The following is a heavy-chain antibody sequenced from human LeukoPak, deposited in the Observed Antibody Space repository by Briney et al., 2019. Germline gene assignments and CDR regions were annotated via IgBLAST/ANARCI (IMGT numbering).Heavy chain of an antibody. CDR3: ARLGPLGYCSGYSCPFDY. D-gene: IGHD2-15*01. Sequence: SETLSLTCTVSGGSISSSSYYWGWIRQPPGKGLEWIGSIYYSGSTYYNPSLKSRVTISVDTSKNQFSLKLSSVTAADTAVYYRARLGPLGYCSGYSCPFDYWGQGTLVTVSS. J-gene: IGHJ4*02. CDR1: GGSISSSSYY. CDR2: IYYSGST. V-gene: IGHV4-39*01.